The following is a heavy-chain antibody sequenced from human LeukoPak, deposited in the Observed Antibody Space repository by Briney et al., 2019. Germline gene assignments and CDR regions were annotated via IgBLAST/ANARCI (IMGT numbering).Heavy chain of an antibody. Sequence: GASVEVSCKASGYNFNGFYIHWVRQAPGQGLEWMGWLNPNNGDTSYEQKFQGRVTMTRDTSITTAYMELSGLRSDDTAVYYCARDRSWGGRNAFDIWGQGTMVTVSS. CDR3: ARDRSWGGRNAFDI. CDR2: LNPNNGDT. CDR1: GYNFNGFY. J-gene: IGHJ3*02. D-gene: IGHD1-14*01. V-gene: IGHV1-2*02.